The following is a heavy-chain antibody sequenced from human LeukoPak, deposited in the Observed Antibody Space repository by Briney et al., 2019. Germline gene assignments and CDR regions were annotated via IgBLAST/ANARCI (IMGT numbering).Heavy chain of an antibody. CDR1: GGTFSSYA. J-gene: IGHJ4*02. V-gene: IGHV1-69*01. CDR2: IIPIFGTA. D-gene: IGHD2-2*01. CDR3: ARGSTDYFDY. Sequence: VQVSCQASGGTFSSYAISWVRPAPGQGLEWMGGIIPIFGTANYAQKFQGRVTITADESTSTAYMELSSLRSEDTAVYYCARGSTDYFDYWGQGTLVTVSS.